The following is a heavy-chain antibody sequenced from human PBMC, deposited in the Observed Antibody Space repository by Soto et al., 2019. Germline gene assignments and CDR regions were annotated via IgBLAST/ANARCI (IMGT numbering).Heavy chain of an antibody. Sequence: ASVKVSCKASGSTFGNYDINWVRQATGQGLEWMGWMNPNTGDTGYPQKFQGRVTMTRDTSITTAYMEMSSLRSEDTAMYYCARSNFGSGVYFDYWGQGTPVTVSS. CDR2: MNPNTGDT. V-gene: IGHV1-8*01. D-gene: IGHD3-16*01. CDR3: ARSNFGSGVYFDY. CDR1: GSTFGNYD. J-gene: IGHJ4*02.